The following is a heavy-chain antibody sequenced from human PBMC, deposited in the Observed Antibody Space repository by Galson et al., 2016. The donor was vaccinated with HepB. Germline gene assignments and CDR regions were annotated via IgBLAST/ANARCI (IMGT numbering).Heavy chain of an antibody. CDR1: GDRITNVD. CDR3: ATASNDANSGLHYYFHGMDV. J-gene: IGHJ6*02. Sequence: SVKVSCKVSGDRITNVDMFWVRQASGKGPEWMGGFDPENGEIIYAQQFQGRVTMTEDTSTDKAYMEMSSLRSEDTAVYYCATASNDANSGLHYYFHGMDVWGQRTTVTVSS. D-gene: IGHD4/OR15-4a*01. CDR2: FDPENGEI. V-gene: IGHV1-24*01.